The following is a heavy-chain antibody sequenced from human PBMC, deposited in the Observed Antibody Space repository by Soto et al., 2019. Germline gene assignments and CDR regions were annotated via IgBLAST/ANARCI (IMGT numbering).Heavy chain of an antibody. J-gene: IGHJ4*02. D-gene: IGHD6-19*01. V-gene: IGHV1-69*02. CDR3: ARGDRAVAGKDFDY. Sequence: QVQLVQSGAEVKKPGSSVKVSCEASGGTFSSYTISWVRQAPGQGLEWMGRIIPILGIANYAQKFQGRVTITADKSTSTAYMELSSLRSEDTAVYYCARGDRAVAGKDFDYWGQGTLVTVSS. CDR2: IIPILGIA. CDR1: GGTFSSYT.